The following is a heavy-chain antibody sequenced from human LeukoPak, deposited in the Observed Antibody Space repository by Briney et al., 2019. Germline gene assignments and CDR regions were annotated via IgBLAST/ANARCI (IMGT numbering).Heavy chain of an antibody. CDR3: ARDALRYFDWLAGSWYYYYGMDV. CDR1: GFTFSSYG. CDR2: IWYDGSNK. V-gene: IGHV3-33*01. J-gene: IGHJ6*02. D-gene: IGHD3-9*01. Sequence: PGGSLRLSCAASGFTFSSYGMHWVRQAPGKGLEWVAVIWYDGSNKYYADSVKGRFTISRDNSKNTLYLQMNSLRAGDTAVYYCARDALRYFDWLAGSWYYYYGMDVWGQGTTVTVSS.